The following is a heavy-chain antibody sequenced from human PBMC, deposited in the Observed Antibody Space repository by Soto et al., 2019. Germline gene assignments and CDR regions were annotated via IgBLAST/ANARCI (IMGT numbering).Heavy chain of an antibody. CDR3: ARHGPGGSRYYYYYYGMDV. V-gene: IGHV5-10-1*01. CDR2: IDPSDSYT. Sequence: PGESLKISCKGSGYSFTSYWISWVRQMPGKGLEWMGRIDPSDSYTNYSPSFQGHVTISADKSISTAYLQWSSLKASDTAMYYCARHGPGGSRYYYYYYGMDVWGQGTTVTV. J-gene: IGHJ6*02. CDR1: GYSFTSYW. D-gene: IGHD2-8*02.